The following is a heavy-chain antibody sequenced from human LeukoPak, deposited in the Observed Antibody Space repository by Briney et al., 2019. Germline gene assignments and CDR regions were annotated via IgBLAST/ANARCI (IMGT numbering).Heavy chain of an antibody. Sequence: GGSLRLSCAASGFTFSNYYMSWIRQAPGKGLEWVSYISSSSTTNYADSVKGRFTISRDNAKNSLYLQMDSLRAEDTAVYYCARDQGENYDSSGYYRYWGQGTLVAVSS. CDR1: GFTFSNYY. CDR2: ISSSSTT. J-gene: IGHJ4*02. V-gene: IGHV3-69-1*01. CDR3: ARDQGENYDSSGYYRY. D-gene: IGHD3-22*01.